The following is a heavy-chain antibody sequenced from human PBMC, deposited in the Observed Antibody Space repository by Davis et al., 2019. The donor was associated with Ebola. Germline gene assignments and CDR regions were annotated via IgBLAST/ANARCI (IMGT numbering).Heavy chain of an antibody. Sequence: GESLKISCAASGFTFRNYGTHLVRPAPGKGLEWVAFISYDGNDKYYADSVKGRFTISRDNSRNILYLQMDSLRIEDTAQYYCAGDPNWESGSWGQGTMVSVSS. J-gene: IGHJ5*02. CDR1: GFTFRNYG. D-gene: IGHD1-1*01. CDR3: AGDPNWESGS. V-gene: IGHV3-30*03. CDR2: ISYDGNDK.